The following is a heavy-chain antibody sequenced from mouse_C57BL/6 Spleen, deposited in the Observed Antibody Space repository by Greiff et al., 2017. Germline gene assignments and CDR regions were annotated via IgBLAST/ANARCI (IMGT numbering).Heavy chain of an antibody. CDR2: IYPGSGST. V-gene: IGHV1-55*01. Sequence: QVQLKQPGAELVKPGASVKMSCKASGYTFTSYWITWVKQRPGQGLEWIGDIYPGSGSTNYNEKFKSKATLTVDTSSSTAYMQLSSLTSEDSAVYYCARKDYYGSSYGAMDYWGQGTSVTVSS. D-gene: IGHD1-1*01. CDR3: ARKDYYGSSYGAMDY. CDR1: GYTFTSYW. J-gene: IGHJ4*01.